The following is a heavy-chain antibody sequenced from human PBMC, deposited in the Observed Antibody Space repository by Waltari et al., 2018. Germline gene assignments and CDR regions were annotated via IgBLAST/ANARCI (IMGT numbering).Heavy chain of an antibody. V-gene: IGHV4-34*01. Sequence: QVQLQQWGAGLLKPSETLSLTCAVYGGSFSGYYWSWIRQPPGKGLEWIGEINHRGSNNYNPSLKSRVTISVDTSKNQFSLKLSSVTAADTAVYYCASHPRYGSGSPYYYYGMDVWGQGTTVTVSS. CDR2: INHRGSN. J-gene: IGHJ6*02. D-gene: IGHD3-10*01. CDR3: ASHPRYGSGSPYYYYGMDV. CDR1: GGSFSGYY.